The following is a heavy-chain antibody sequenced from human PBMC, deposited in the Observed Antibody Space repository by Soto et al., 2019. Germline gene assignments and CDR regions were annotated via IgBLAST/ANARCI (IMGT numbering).Heavy chain of an antibody. CDR1: GYTFTSYA. CDR3: ARGLFPRGILTGYYKSTAEYFQH. V-gene: IGHV1-3*01. CDR2: INAGNGNT. D-gene: IGHD3-9*01. Sequence: ASVKVSCKASGYTFTSYAMHWVRQAPGQRLEWMGWINAGNGNTKYSQKFQGRVTISVDTSKNQFSMKLSSVTAADTAVYYCARGLFPRGILTGYYKSTAEYFQHWGQGTLVTVS. J-gene: IGHJ1*01.